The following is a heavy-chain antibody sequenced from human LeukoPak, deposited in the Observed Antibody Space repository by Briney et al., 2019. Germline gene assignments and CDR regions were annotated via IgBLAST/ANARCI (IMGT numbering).Heavy chain of an antibody. Sequence: SETLSLTCTGSGCSISSSSYYWDWIRQPPGKRLEWIGSIYYSGSTNYNPSLKSRVTISVDTSKNHFSLKLRSVTAADTAVYYCARVTEYYGSGRRHNYYYYYMDVWGKGTTVTISS. V-gene: IGHV4-39*07. J-gene: IGHJ6*03. D-gene: IGHD3-10*01. CDR2: IYYSGST. CDR3: ARVTEYYGSGRRHNYYYYYMDV. CDR1: GCSISSSSYY.